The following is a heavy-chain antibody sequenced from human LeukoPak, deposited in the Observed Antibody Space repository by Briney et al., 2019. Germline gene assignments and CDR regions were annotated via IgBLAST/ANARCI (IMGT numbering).Heavy chain of an antibody. CDR3: ARVRGTAMAPDGMDV. D-gene: IGHD5-18*01. Sequence: GGSLRLSCAASGFTFSSYAMHWVRQAPGKGLEWVAVISYDGSNKYYADSVKGRFTISRDNSKNTLYLQMNSLRAEDTAVYYCARVRGTAMAPDGMDVWGQGTTVTVSS. CDR2: ISYDGSNK. CDR1: GFTFSSYA. J-gene: IGHJ6*02. V-gene: IGHV3-30-3*01.